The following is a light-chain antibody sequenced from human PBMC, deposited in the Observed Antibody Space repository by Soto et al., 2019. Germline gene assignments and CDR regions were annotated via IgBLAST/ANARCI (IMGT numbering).Light chain of an antibody. V-gene: IGKV3-20*01. Sequence: EIVLTQSPGTLSLSPGERATLSCRASQSVSSSFLAWYQQKPGQAPRLLIYGASNRATGIPDRFSGSGSGXXXXXXXXXLXPEXFXXYYCXQYDSSPWTFGQGTKVEIE. CDR1: QSVSSSF. CDR2: GAS. J-gene: IGKJ1*01. CDR3: XQYDSSPWT.